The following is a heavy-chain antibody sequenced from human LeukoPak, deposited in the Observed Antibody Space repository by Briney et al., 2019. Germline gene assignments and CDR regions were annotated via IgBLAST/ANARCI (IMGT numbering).Heavy chain of an antibody. CDR3: ARPGEGYYFDY. CDR1: GFTFSSYS. V-gene: IGHV3-21*04. CDR2: ISSSSSYI. J-gene: IGHJ4*02. Sequence: GSLRLSCAASGFTFSSYSMNWVRQAPGKGLEWVSSISSSSSYIYYADSVKGRFTISRDNAKNSLYLQMNSLRAEDTALYYCARPGEGYYFDYWGQGTLVTVSS.